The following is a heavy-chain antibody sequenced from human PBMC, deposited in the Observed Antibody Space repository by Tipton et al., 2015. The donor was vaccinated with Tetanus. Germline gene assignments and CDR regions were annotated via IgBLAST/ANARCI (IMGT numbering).Heavy chain of an antibody. Sequence: SLRLSCEASGFTSGFTFSYFSMNWVRQAPGKGLEWISHINTGGGTTYYANSVKGRFTISRDDAKNSLYLQMNSLRADDTALYYCADPGVGFWGQGTTVTVSS. CDR1: GFTFSYFS. V-gene: IGHV3-48*01. D-gene: IGHD1-26*01. CDR2: INTGGGTT. CDR3: ADPGVGF. J-gene: IGHJ6*02.